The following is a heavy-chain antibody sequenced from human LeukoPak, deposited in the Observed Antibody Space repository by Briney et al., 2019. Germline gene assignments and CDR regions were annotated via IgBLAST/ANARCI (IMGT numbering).Heavy chain of an antibody. D-gene: IGHD5-18*01. V-gene: IGHV4-59*08. CDR3: ARQLWFGGREFDY. CDR1: GGSISSYY. Sequence: PSETLSLTCTVSGGSISSYYWSWIRQPPGKGLEWIGYIYYSGSTNYNPSLKSRVTISVDTSKNQFSLKLSSVTAADTAVYYCARQLWFGGREFDYWGQGTLVTVSS. CDR2: IYYSGST. J-gene: IGHJ4*02.